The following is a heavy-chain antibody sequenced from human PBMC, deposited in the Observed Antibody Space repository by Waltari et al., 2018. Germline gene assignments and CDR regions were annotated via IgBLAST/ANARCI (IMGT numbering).Heavy chain of an antibody. CDR2: IYTSGST. CDR1: GGSISSGSYY. J-gene: IGHJ4*02. V-gene: IGHV4-61*02. D-gene: IGHD6-19*01. Sequence: QEQLQESGPGLVKPSQTLSLTCTVSGGSISSGSYYWSWIRQPAGKGLEWIGRIYTSGSTNYNPSLKSRVTISVDTSKNQFSLKLSSVTAADTAVYYCARVSSGYSSGEYFDYWGQGTLVTVSS. CDR3: ARVSSGYSSGEYFDY.